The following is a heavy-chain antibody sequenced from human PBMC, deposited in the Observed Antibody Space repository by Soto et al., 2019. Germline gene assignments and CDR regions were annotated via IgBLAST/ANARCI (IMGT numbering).Heavy chain of an antibody. Sequence: PGGSLRLSCAASGFTFSSYWMSWVRQAPGKGLEWVANIKQDGSEKYYVDSVKGRFTISRDNAKNSLYLQMNSLRAEDTAVYYCARDTTYYYGFDGMAVWGQGTTLPVSS. CDR1: GFTFSSYW. D-gene: IGHD3-10*01. J-gene: IGHJ6*02. CDR3: ARDTTYYYGFDGMAV. V-gene: IGHV3-7*03. CDR2: IKQDGSEK.